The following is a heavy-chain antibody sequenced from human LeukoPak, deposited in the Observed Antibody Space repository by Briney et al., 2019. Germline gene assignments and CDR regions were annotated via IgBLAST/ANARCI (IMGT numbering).Heavy chain of an antibody. D-gene: IGHD2-15*01. V-gene: IGHV1-69*01. J-gene: IGHJ4*03. Sequence: GASVTVSCKASGGTFSSYAISWVRQAPGQGLEWMGGIIPIFGTANYAQKFQGRVTITADESTSTAYMELSSLRSEDTAVYYCARDSCSGGSCYLDYWGQGALVTVSS. CDR3: ARDSCSGGSCYLDY. CDR1: GGTFSSYA. CDR2: IIPIFGTA.